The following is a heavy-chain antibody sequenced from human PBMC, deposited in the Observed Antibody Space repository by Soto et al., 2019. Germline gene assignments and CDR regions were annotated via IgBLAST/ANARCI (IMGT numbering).Heavy chain of an antibody. CDR3: AREFVYYGSGSYGYYYYGMDV. CDR1: GGTFSSYA. J-gene: IGHJ6*02. CDR2: IIPIFGTA. D-gene: IGHD3-10*01. V-gene: IGHV1-69*13. Sequence: SVKVSCKASGGTFSSYAISWVRQAPGQGLEWMGGIIPIFGTANYAQKFQGRVTITADESTSTAYMELSSLRSEDTAVYYCAREFVYYGSGSYGYYYYGMDVWGQGTTVTVSS.